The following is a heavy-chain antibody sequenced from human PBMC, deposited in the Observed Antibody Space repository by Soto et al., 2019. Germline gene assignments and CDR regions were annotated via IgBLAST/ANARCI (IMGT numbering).Heavy chain of an antibody. J-gene: IGHJ4*02. CDR3: AAGGGLPRYY. D-gene: IGHD5-12*01. CDR1: CGSISSGGYS. CDR2: IYHSGST. Sequence: SETLSLTCAVSCGSISSGGYSWSWIRQPPGKGLEWIGYIYHSGSTYYNPSLKSRATISVDRSKNQFSLKLSSVTAADTAVYYCAAGGGLPRYYWGQGTLVTVSS. V-gene: IGHV4-30-2*01.